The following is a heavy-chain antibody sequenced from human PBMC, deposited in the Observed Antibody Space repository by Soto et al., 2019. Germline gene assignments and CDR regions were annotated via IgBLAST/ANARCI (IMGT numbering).Heavy chain of an antibody. CDR2: IIPIFGTA. Sequence: SVKVSCKASGGTFSSYAISWVRQAPGQGLEWMGGIIPIFGTANYAQKFQGRVTITADESTSTAYMELSSLRSEDTAVYYCAIRSSGSYLAYYYYGMDVWGQGTTVTVSS. CDR1: GGTFSSYA. J-gene: IGHJ6*02. V-gene: IGHV1-69*13. CDR3: AIRSSGSYLAYYYYGMDV. D-gene: IGHD3-10*01.